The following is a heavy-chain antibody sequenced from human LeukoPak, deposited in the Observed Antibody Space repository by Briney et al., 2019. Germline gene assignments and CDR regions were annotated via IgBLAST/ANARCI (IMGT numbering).Heavy chain of an antibody. CDR1: GGSISSGSYY. CDR3: ARGDGWNDY. V-gene: IGHV4-61*02. J-gene: IGHJ4*02. D-gene: IGHD5-24*01. Sequence: KPSQTLSLTCTVSGGSISSGSYYWSWIRQPAGKGLEWIGRIYTSGSTNYNPSRKSVSTISLDTSKTQFSLKLSSVTAADTAVYYCARGDGWNDYWGQGTLVTVSS. CDR2: IYTSGST.